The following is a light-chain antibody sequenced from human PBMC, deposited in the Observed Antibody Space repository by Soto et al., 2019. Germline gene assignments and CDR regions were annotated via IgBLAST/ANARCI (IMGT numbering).Light chain of an antibody. CDR1: ESVGNW. V-gene: IGKV1-12*01. Sequence: DIQMTQSPSFVSASVGDRITITCRANESVGNWLAWYQQKPGKIPNLLIYAASTLQAGVPSRFSGSGSWTNFTLTISNLHPEDFATYSCQQTYRIPLTFGGGTKVDI. CDR3: QQTYRIPLT. J-gene: IGKJ4*01. CDR2: AAS.